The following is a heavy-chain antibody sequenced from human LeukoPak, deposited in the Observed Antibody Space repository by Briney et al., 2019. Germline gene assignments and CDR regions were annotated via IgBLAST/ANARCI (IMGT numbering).Heavy chain of an antibody. CDR2: FDPEDGET. V-gene: IGHV1-24*01. Sequence: ASVKVSCKVSGYTLTELSMHWVRQAPGKGLEWMGGFDPEDGETIYAQKFQGRVTMTEDTSTDTAYMELSSLRSEDTAVYYCATLGGLGLDYYYGMDVWGQGTTVTVSS. CDR1: GYTLTELS. J-gene: IGHJ6*02. CDR3: ATLGGLGLDYYYGMDV. D-gene: IGHD3-16*01.